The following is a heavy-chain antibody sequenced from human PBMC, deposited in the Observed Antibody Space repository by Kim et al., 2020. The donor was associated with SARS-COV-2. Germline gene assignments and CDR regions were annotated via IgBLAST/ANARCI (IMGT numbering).Heavy chain of an antibody. CDR3: AKARQLEYYFDY. Sequence: GGSLRLSCAASGFTFDDYAMHWVRQAPGKGLEWVSGISWNSGSIGYADSVKGRFTISRDNAKNSLYLQMNSLRAEDTALYYCAKARQLEYYFDYWGQGTL. D-gene: IGHD6-6*01. CDR2: ISWNSGSI. CDR1: GFTFDDYA. J-gene: IGHJ4*02. V-gene: IGHV3-9*01.